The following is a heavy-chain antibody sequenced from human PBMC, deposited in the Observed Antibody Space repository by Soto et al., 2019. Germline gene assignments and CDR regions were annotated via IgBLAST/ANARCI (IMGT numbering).Heavy chain of an antibody. CDR3: ARSAGRY. CDR1: YGSISSCDYY. V-gene: IGHV4-30-4*02. Sequence: SETLSLTCTVSYGSISSCDYYWSWIRQPPGKGLEWIGYIYYSGSTYYNPSLKSRVTISVDTSKNQFSLKLSSVTAADTAVYYCARSAGRYWGQGTLVTVSS. J-gene: IGHJ4*02. D-gene: IGHD2-15*01. CDR2: IYYSGST.